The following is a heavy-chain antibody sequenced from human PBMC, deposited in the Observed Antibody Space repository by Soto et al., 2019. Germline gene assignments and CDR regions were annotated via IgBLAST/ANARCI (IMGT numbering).Heavy chain of an antibody. V-gene: IGHV3-11*01. CDR1: GFRFSDHY. Sequence: GGSLRLSCAASGFRFSDHYMTWIRQAPGKGLEWVSKISGGGTNTYYADSVKGRFTVSRDNAKNSLYLQMNSLRAEDTAVYYFGSAPYRYGSGFWGQGTLVTVSS. CDR2: ISGGGTNT. D-gene: IGHD3-10*01. CDR3: GSAPYRYGSGF. J-gene: IGHJ4*02.